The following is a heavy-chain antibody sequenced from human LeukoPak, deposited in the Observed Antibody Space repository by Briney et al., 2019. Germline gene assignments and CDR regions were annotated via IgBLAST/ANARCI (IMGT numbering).Heavy chain of an antibody. CDR2: IYHSGST. V-gene: IGHV4-38-2*02. CDR3: AGEYSSSSRGFDI. Sequence: PSETLSLTCAVSGYSISSGYFWGWIRQPPGKGLEWIGSIYHSGSTYYNPSLKSRVTISVDTSKNQFSLKLRSVTAADTAVYYCAGEYSSSSRGFDIWGQGTMVTVSS. CDR1: GYSISSGYF. D-gene: IGHD6-6*01. J-gene: IGHJ3*02.